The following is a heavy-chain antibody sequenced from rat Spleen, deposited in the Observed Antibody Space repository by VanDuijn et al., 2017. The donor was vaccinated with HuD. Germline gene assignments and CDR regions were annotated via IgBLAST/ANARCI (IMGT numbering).Heavy chain of an antibody. CDR3: TTEWSEIVMPFDY. Sequence: EVQLVESGGDLVQPGRSMKLSCAASGFTFSNYDMAWVRQAPTKGLEWVASISYDGSSTYYRDSVKGRFTISRDNAKSTLYLQMDSLRSEDTATYYCTTEWSEIVMPFDYWGQGVMVTVSS. V-gene: IGHV5-20*01. J-gene: IGHJ2*01. CDR2: ISYDGSST. D-gene: IGHD1-12*01. CDR1: GFTFSNYD.